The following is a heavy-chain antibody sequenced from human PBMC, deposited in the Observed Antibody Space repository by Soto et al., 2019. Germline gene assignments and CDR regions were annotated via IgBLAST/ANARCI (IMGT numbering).Heavy chain of an antibody. D-gene: IGHD2-2*01. CDR3: ARSRTSPDY. V-gene: IGHV3-7*01. J-gene: IGHJ4*02. Sequence: EVQLVESGGGLVQPGGSLRLSCATSGFTFSNYGMSWVRRAPGKGLEWVANIKLDGSEKYYVDSVKGRFTISRDNAKKSLYLQMNSLRAEATAVYYCARSRTSPDYWGQGTLVTVSS. CDR2: IKLDGSEK. CDR1: GFTFSNYG.